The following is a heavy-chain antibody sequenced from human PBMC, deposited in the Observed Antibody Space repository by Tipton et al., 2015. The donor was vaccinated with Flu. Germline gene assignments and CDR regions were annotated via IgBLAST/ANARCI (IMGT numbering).Heavy chain of an antibody. CDR3: ARRPRSLVSVYCYGLDF. Sequence: QLVQSGAEVKKPGESLKISCKGSGYSFTTDWIGWVRQMPGKGLEWMGAISPGDSDIRYSPSFQGQVTISADKSIATAYLQWRSLKASDTAMYYCARRPRSLVSVYCYGLDFWGQGPTVTVSS. D-gene: IGHD2-2*01. V-gene: IGHV5-51*01. CDR1: GYSFTTDW. CDR2: ISPGDSDI. J-gene: IGHJ6*02.